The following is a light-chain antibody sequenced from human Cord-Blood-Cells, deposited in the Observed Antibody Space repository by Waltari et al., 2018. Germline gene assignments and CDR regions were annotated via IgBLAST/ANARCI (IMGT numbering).Light chain of an antibody. Sequence: DIQMTQSPSSLSASVGDRVTLTCRARQSISSYLNLYQQKPGKAPKLLIYAASSLQSGVPSRFSGSGSGTDFTLTISSLQPEDFATYYCQQSYSTPRTFDQGTKVEIK. V-gene: IGKV1-39*01. CDR1: QSISSY. J-gene: IGKJ1*01. CDR2: AAS. CDR3: QQSYSTPRT.